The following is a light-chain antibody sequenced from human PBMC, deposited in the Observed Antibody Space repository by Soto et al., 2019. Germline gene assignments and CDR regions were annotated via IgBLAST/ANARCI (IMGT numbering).Light chain of an antibody. CDR2: GAS. J-gene: IGKJ4*01. CDR1: PSVSSSY. Sequence: EIVLTQSPGTLSLSPAEIATLSCRASPSVSSSYLAWPQQKPGQAPRLLINGASSRATGIPDRFSGSASGTDFTLTISRLEPEDFAVYYCHQYDSSPLTYGGGNKVEIK. CDR3: HQYDSSPLT. V-gene: IGKV3-20*01.